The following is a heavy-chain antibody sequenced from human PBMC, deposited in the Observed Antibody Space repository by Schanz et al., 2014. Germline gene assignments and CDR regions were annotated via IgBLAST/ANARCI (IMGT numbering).Heavy chain of an antibody. J-gene: IGHJ4*03. Sequence: QVQLVQSGAEVKKPGASVGVSCKASGYTFTNYGVTWVRQAPGQGLEWMGWISANNGNTNYAQKLQGRVTMTTDTSTSTVYMELRSLRSDDTAVYYCARDQSPYTNSSDVRDFDYWGQGTTVTVSP. CDR3: ARDQSPYTNSSDVRDFDY. V-gene: IGHV1-18*01. CDR2: ISANNGNT. CDR1: GYTFTNYG. D-gene: IGHD6-6*01.